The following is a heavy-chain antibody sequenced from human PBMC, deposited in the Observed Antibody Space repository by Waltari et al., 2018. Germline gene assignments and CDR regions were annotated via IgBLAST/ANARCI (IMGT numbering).Heavy chain of an antibody. CDR2: IKQDGSET. J-gene: IGHJ4*02. V-gene: IGHV3-7*01. Sequence: EVQLVESGGGLVQPGGSLRLSCAASGFTFSNYWMDWVRQAPGKGLECVANIKQDGSETHYVDSVKGRFTISRDNAQNLLYLQMNSLRAGDTAVYYCSVSLNYWGQGTLVTVSS. CDR3: SVSLNY. CDR1: GFTFSNYW.